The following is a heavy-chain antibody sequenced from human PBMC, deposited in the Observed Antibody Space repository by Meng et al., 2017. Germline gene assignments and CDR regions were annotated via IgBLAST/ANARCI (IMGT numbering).Heavy chain of an antibody. CDR1: VGSISSSNW. CDR3: ARGRYSSGWDRFDY. V-gene: IGHV4-4*02. D-gene: IGHD6-19*01. J-gene: IGHJ4*02. Sequence: VALQVSGPGLVKPSGPLSLTCAVSVGSISSSNWWSWVRQPPGKGLEWIGEIYHSGSTNYNPSLKSRVTISVDKSKNQFSLKLSSVTAADTAVYYCARGRYSSGWDRFDYWGQGTLVTVSS. CDR2: IYHSGST.